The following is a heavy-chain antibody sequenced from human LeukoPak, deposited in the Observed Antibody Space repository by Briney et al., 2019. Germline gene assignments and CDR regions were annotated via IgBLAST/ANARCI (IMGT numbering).Heavy chain of an antibody. CDR1: LFSFGSYA. D-gene: IGHD2/OR15-2a*01. J-gene: IGHJ6*02. Sequence: PGGSLRLSCATYLFSFGSYAMRGVRQAPGKGLEWVAVISYDGSSEYYIDSVQGRFTISRDNSKNMVNLQMNRLRTEDTAVYYCARESPDEYCRSIRCLDYYGLDVWGQGTTVTVSS. V-gene: IGHV3-30-3*01. CDR2: ISYDGSSE. CDR3: ARESPDEYCRSIRCLDYYGLDV.